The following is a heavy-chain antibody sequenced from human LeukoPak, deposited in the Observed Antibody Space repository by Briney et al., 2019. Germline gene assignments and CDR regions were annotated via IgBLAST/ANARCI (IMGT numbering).Heavy chain of an antibody. Sequence: GGSLRLSCQASGFTFINYAMSGVGQAPGKGLDGVSGISSRGVRTYYADSVKGRFTISRDNSENTLFLQMNSLRAEDTAVYYCAKASTVVTGPVDSWGQGTLVTVSS. V-gene: IGHV3-23*01. CDR3: AKASTVVTGPVDS. D-gene: IGHD4-23*01. CDR2: ISSRGVRT. CDR1: GFTFINYA. J-gene: IGHJ4*02.